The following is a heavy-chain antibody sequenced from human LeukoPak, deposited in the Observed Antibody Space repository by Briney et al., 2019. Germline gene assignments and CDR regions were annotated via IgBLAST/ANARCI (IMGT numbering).Heavy chain of an antibody. CDR2: INPNSGGT. CDR3: ARRRITIFGVVIYRRGNAFDI. D-gene: IGHD3-3*01. CDR1: GYTFTGYY. J-gene: IGHJ3*02. V-gene: IGHV1-2*02. Sequence: ASVKVSCKASGYTFTGYYMHWVRQAPGQGLEWMGWINPNSGGTNYAQKFQGRVTMTRDTSISTAYMELSRLRSDDTAVYYCARRRITIFGVVIYRRGNAFDIWGQGTMVTVSS.